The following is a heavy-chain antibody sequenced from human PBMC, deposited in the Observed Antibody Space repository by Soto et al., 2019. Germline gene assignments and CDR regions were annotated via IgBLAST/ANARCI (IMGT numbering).Heavy chain of an antibody. J-gene: IGHJ4*02. V-gene: IGHV1-18*01. Sequence: ASVKVSCKTSGYSFTGYGISWVRQAPGQGLEWMGWISTYSGTTNYAQKLQGRVTMTTDTSTSTAYMELRSLRPDDTAVYYCARARFLDNPIDYWGQGTLVTVSS. CDR1: GYSFTGYG. D-gene: IGHD3-3*01. CDR2: ISTYSGTT. CDR3: ARARFLDNPIDY.